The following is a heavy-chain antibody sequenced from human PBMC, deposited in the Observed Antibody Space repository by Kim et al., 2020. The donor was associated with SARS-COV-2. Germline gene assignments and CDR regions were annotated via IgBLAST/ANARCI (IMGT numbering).Heavy chain of an antibody. J-gene: IGHJ3*02. V-gene: IGHV3-30*01. CDR3: ARDRRAEGAFDI. Sequence: YADSVKGRFTISRDNSKNTLYRQMNSLRAEDTAVYYCARDRRAEGAFDIWGQGTMVTVSS.